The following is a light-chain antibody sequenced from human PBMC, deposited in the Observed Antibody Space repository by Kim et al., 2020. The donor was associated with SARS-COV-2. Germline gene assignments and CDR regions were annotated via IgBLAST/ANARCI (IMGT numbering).Light chain of an antibody. CDR3: NTRDSSGNHLGV. CDR2: GKN. J-gene: IGLJ1*01. Sequence: LGKTVRITCQGDSLRSYYASWYQQKPGQAPVLVIYGKNNRPSGIPDRFSGSSSGNTASLTITGAQAEDDADYSCNTRDSSGNHLGVFGTGTKVTVL. CDR1: SLRSYY. V-gene: IGLV3-19*01.